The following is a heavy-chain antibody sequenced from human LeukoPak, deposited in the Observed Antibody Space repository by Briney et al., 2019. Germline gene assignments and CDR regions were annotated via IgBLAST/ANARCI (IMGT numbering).Heavy chain of an antibody. J-gene: IGHJ4*02. CDR2: ISAYNGNT. Sequence: ASVKVSCKASGYTFTSYGISWVRQAPGQGLEWMGWISAYNGNTNYAQKLQGRVTMTTGTSTSTAYMELRSLRSDDTAVYYCARDSRHYDSSGYYFYWGQGTLVTVSS. CDR3: ARDSRHYDSSGYYFY. D-gene: IGHD3-22*01. CDR1: GYTFTSYG. V-gene: IGHV1-18*01.